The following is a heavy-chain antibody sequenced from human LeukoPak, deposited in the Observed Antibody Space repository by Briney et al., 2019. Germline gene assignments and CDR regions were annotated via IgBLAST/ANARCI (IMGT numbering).Heavy chain of an antibody. J-gene: IGHJ4*02. CDR3: ADADYGDYGVYDY. Sequence: GGSLRLSCAASGFNFSSYGMHWVRQAPGKGLEWVAFIRYDGSNKYYADSVKGRFTISRDNSKNTLYLQMNSLRAEDTAVYYCADADYGDYGVYDYWGQGTLVTVSS. CDR1: GFNFSSYG. V-gene: IGHV3-30*02. D-gene: IGHD4-17*01. CDR2: IRYDGSNK.